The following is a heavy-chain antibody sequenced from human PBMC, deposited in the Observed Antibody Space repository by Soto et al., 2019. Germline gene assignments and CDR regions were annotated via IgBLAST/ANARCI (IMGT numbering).Heavy chain of an antibody. CDR2: INRDGSST. V-gene: IGHV3-74*01. Sequence: PGGSLRLSCTASGFTFSSYIMNWVRQAAGKGLVWVSRINRDGSSTNYADSVKGRFTISRDNAKNTLYLQMNSLRVDDTAVYYCARGPRGLYHHDYWGQGALVTVSS. CDR3: ARGPRGLYHHDY. CDR1: GFTFSSYI. J-gene: IGHJ4*02. D-gene: IGHD2-2*01.